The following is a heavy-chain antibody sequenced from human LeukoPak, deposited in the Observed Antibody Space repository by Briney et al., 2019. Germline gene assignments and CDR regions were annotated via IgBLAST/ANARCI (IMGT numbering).Heavy chain of an antibody. V-gene: IGHV3-30*02. CDR1: GFTFSTFG. CDR2: IHYGGSDK. CDR3: AKERVAYSSTPTWDY. D-gene: IGHD6-19*01. J-gene: IGHJ4*02. Sequence: GGSLRLSFAASGFTFSTFGMHWVRQAPGKGLEWVAFIHYGGSDKYYSDFVKGRFTISRDNSKSTLFLQVNSLRAEDTAVYYCAKERVAYSSTPTWDYWGQGTLVTVSS.